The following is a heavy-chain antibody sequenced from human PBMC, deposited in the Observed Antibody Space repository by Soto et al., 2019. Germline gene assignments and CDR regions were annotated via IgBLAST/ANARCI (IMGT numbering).Heavy chain of an antibody. CDR3: ARGKASGYRFGPRNFFYYGLDV. V-gene: IGHV4-34*01. J-gene: IGHJ6*02. D-gene: IGHD5-18*01. CDR2: VHPSGST. CDR1: SASLGDHY. Sequence: PSETLSLTCAVFSASLGDHYWPWIRQSPDKGLEWIGEVHPSGSTDYNPSLKSRLTLSLDTSKNQFSLKVASVTAADTAVYFCARGKASGYRFGPRNFFYYGLDVWGPGTTVTVSS.